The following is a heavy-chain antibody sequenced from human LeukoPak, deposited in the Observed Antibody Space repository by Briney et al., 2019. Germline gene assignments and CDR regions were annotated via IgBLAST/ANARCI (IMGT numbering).Heavy chain of an antibody. J-gene: IGHJ5*02. CDR3: ARDVGQVRGVIPYYNWFDP. Sequence: SETLSLTCTVSGGSISSCYWSWIRQPAGKGLEWIGRIYTSGSTNYNPSLKSRVTMSVDTSKNQFSLKLSSVTAADTAVYYCARDVGQVRGVIPYYNWFDPWGQGTLVTVSS. D-gene: IGHD3-10*01. CDR1: GGSISSCY. V-gene: IGHV4-4*07. CDR2: IYTSGST.